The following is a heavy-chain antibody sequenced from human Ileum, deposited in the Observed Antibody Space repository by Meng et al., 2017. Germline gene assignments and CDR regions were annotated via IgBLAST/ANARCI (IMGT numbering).Heavy chain of an antibody. CDR2: ISHTGTYI. V-gene: IGHV3-21*01. CDR3: VTSLGIGPYSFDY. Sequence: GESLKISCAASGFTFSRYCMDWVRQAPGKGLEWVSSISHTGTYIYYADSVKGRFTISRDYAQNSLSLQMNSLRAEDTAVYYCVTSLGIGPYSFDYWGQGTLVTVSS. CDR1: GFTFSRYC. J-gene: IGHJ4*02. D-gene: IGHD7-27*01.